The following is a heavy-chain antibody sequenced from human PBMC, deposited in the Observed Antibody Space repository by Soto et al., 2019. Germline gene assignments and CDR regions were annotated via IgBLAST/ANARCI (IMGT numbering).Heavy chain of an antibody. CDR1: GFNFSSYS. D-gene: IGHD3-10*01. V-gene: IGHV3-48*02. CDR3: ARAKHYYGSGSYYPWSGSDY. CDR2: ISSSSSTI. J-gene: IGHJ4*02. Sequence: LRLSCRASGFNFSSYSMNWIRQETGKGLEWVSYISSSSSTIYYADSVKGRFTISRDNAKNSLYLQMNSLRDEDTAVYYCARAKHYYGSGSYYPWSGSDYWGQGTLVTVSS.